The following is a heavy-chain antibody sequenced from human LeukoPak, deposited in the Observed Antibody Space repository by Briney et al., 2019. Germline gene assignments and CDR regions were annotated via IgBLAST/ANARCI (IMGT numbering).Heavy chain of an antibody. CDR3: ARDYGVAEGY. J-gene: IGHJ4*02. Sequence: GGSLRLSCVASGFTVSSNYMSWVRQAPGKGLEWVSVIYSGGSTYYADSVKGRFTISRDNSKNTLYLQMNSLSDEDTAVYYWARDYGVAEGYWGQGTLVTVSS. CDR1: GFTVSSNY. D-gene: IGHD3-10*01. V-gene: IGHV3-53*01. CDR2: IYSGGST.